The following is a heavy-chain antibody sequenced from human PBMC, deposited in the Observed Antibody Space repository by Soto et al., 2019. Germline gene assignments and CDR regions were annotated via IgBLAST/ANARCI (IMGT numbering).Heavy chain of an antibody. CDR1: GGSFYGYY. J-gene: IGHJ5*02. V-gene: IGHV4-34*01. D-gene: IGHD6-13*01. CDR3: ARASSSWHLTSLCFDP. Sequence: SSETLSLTCDVYGGSFYGYYWNWIRQPPGMGLEWIGEINHSGSTNYNPSLKSRATILVDMSKNQFSLKLSSVTAADTAVYYCARASSSWHLTSLCFDPWRQGTLVTVYS. CDR2: INHSGST.